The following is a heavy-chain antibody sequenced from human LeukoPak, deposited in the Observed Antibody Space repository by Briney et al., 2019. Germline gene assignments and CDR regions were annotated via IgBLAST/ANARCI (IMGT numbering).Heavy chain of an antibody. V-gene: IGHV5-51*01. J-gene: IGHJ4*02. CDR1: GYSFTNYW. Sequence: GESLKISCKGSGYSFTNYWIAWVRLMPGKGLEWMGVIYPSDSDTRYNPSFQGQVTISADRSFGTAYLQWGSLKASDSAMYYCARREATTEYFDFWGQGTLVTVSS. D-gene: IGHD1-7*01. CDR3: ARREATTEYFDF. CDR2: IYPSDSDT.